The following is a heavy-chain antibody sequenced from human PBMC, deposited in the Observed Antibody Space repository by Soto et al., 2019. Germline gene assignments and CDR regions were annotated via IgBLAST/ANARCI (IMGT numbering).Heavy chain of an antibody. V-gene: IGHV4-59*08. Sequence: PSETLSLTCTVSGGSISSCYWSWIRQPPGKGLEWIGYIYNSGSTKYNPYLKSRVTVSVDMSKAQFSLKLSSVTAADTAVYYCARLGGSYAVPHFDYWGQGTLVTVSS. D-gene: IGHD1-26*01. J-gene: IGHJ4*02. CDR3: ARLGGSYAVPHFDY. CDR1: GGSISSCY. CDR2: IYNSGST.